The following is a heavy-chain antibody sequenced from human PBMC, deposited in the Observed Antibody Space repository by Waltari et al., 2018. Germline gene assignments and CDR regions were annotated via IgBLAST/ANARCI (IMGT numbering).Heavy chain of an antibody. D-gene: IGHD3-3*02. CDR1: GGSISSSSYY. V-gene: IGHV4-39*07. J-gene: IGHJ6*02. CDR3: ARDRNQHLGTSYGMDV. Sequence: QLQLQESGPGLVKPSETLSLTCTVSGGSISSSSYYWGWIRQPPGKGLEWIGSIYYSGSTYYNPSLKSRVTISVDTSKNQFSLKLSSVTAADTAVYYCARDRNQHLGTSYGMDVWGQGTTVTVSS. CDR2: IYYSGST.